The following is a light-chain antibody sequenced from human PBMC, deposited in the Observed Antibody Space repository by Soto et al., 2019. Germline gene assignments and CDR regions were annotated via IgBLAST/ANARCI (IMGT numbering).Light chain of an antibody. Sequence: EIVLTQSPGTLSLSPGERATLSCRASQSVSSSYLAWYQQKPGQAPRLLIYVASSRATGIPDRFSGSGSGTDFTLTISRLEPEDFAMYYCEQYGRSPRVIFGQGTRLEIK. J-gene: IGKJ5*01. CDR3: EQYGRSPRVI. CDR1: QSVSSSY. V-gene: IGKV3-20*01. CDR2: VAS.